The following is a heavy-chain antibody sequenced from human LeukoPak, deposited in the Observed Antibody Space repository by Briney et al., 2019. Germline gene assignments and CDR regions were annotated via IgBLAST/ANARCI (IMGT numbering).Heavy chain of an antibody. CDR1: GGSFSGYY. D-gene: IGHD3-22*01. CDR3: ARTYYYDSSGYYYPYYFDY. CDR2: INHSGST. J-gene: IGHJ4*02. Sequence: SETLSLTCAVYGGSFSGYYWSWIRQPPGKGLEWIGEINHSGSTNYNPSLKSRVTISVDTSKNQFSLKLSSVTAADTAVYYCARTYYYDSSGYYYPYYFDYWGQGTLVTVSS. V-gene: IGHV4-34*01.